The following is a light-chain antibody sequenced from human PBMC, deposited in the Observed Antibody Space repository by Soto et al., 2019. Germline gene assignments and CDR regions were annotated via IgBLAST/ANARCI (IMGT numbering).Light chain of an antibody. J-gene: IGKJ2*01. Sequence: DIQMTQSPSTLSASVGDRVTITCRASQGISIWLAWYQQKPGKAPKLLIYKASSLESGVPSRFSGSGSGTEFTLTISGLQPDDFATYYCQQYKAYPYTFAQGTKVDIK. CDR3: QQYKAYPYT. CDR1: QGISIW. V-gene: IGKV1-5*03. CDR2: KAS.